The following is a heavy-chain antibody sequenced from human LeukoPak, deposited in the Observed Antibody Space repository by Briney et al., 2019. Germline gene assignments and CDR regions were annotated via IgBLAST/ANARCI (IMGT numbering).Heavy chain of an antibody. J-gene: IGHJ4*02. CDR1: GYTFTGYY. V-gene: IGHV1-2*02. CDR3: ARDTYSGYDFGGY. Sequence: RASVKVSCKASGYTFTGYYMHWVRQAPGQGLEWMGWINPNSGGTNYAQKFQGRVTMTRDTSISTAYMELSRLRSDDTAVYYRARDTYSGYDFGGYWGQGTLVTVSS. CDR2: INPNSGGT. D-gene: IGHD5-12*01.